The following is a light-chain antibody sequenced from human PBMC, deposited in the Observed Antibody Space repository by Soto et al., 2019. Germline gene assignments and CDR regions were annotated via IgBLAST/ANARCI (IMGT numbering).Light chain of an antibody. V-gene: IGKV3-11*01. CDR2: DAS. CDR3: QQRSNWPLT. J-gene: IGKJ4*01. CDR1: QSVSSY. Sequence: PGERATLSCRASQSVSSYLAWYQQKPGQAPRLLIYDASNRATGIPARFSGSGSGTDFTLTLSSLEPSDFAVYYCQQRSNWPLTFGGGTKVDIK.